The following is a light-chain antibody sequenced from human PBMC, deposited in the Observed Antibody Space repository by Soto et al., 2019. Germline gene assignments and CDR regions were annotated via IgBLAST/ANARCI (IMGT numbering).Light chain of an antibody. V-gene: IGLV2-8*01. Sequence: QSVLTQSPSASGSPGQSVTISCTGTSSDIGGYNSVSWYQQHPGKAPKVMIYDVTKQPSGVPDRFSGSKSGNTASLTVSALQAEDEADYYCSSYTDRKNLVFGTGTKVTVL. J-gene: IGLJ1*01. CDR3: SSYTDRKNLV. CDR1: SSDIGGYNS. CDR2: DVT.